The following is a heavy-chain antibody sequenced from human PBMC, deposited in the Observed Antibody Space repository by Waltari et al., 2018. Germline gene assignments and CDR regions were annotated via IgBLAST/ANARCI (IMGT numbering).Heavy chain of an antibody. CDR2: INTDGTRI. CDR1: GLIRPSSW. D-gene: IGHD4-17*01. Sequence: EVELVESGGGLVQPGGSLRLPCAGPGLIRPSSWSHWVRQAPGKGLVWVSRINTDGTRISYVDFVKGRFTISRDNAKKTLYLQMNGLRDEDTAVYYCARGRHYDYYYYGIGVWGQGTTVIVSS. V-gene: IGHV3-74*01. J-gene: IGHJ6*02. CDR3: ARGRHYDYYYYGIGV.